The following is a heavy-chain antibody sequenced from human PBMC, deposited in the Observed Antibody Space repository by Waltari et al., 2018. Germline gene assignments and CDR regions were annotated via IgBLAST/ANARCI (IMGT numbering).Heavy chain of an antibody. Sequence: QLQLDQSGPGLVKPSETLALTCSVSGGSTSSNPIVRAWIRQPPGKGLEWIGSIGSTGIVYYIPSLKNRLSLSLDMSKRHFSLYMTSVTAADTANYYCVRRSVYTTSSGGVESWGRGTLVTVSS. J-gene: IGHJ4*02. CDR3: VRRSVYTTSSGGVES. CDR1: GGSTSSNPIV. V-gene: IGHV4-39*02. D-gene: IGHD5-12*01. CDR2: IGSTGIV.